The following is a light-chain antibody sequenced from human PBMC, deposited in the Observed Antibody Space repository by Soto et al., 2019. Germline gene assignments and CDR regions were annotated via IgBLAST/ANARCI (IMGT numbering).Light chain of an antibody. Sequence: QAVVTQPASVSGSPGQSITISCTGTSSDVGGYNYVSWYQQHPGKAPKLMIHEVNRRPSGVSNRFSGSKSGNTASLTISGLQAEDEAYYFCSSYTIGTTPWLFGGGTKLTVL. CDR2: EVN. V-gene: IGLV2-14*01. CDR1: SSDVGGYNY. J-gene: IGLJ3*02. CDR3: SSYTIGTTPWL.